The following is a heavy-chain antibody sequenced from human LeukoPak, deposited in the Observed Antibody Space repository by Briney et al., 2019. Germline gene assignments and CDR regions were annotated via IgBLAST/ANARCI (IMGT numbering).Heavy chain of an antibody. CDR2: IYHSGST. CDR1: SGSISRGGYS. D-gene: IGHD4-17*01. J-gene: IGHJ5*02. V-gene: IGHV4-30-2*01. CDR3: ARSSDYGEGWFDP. Sequence: PSETLSLTCAVSSGSISRGGYSWNWLRQPPGKGLEWIGYIYHSGSTYYNPSLKSRVTISVDRFKNQFSLKLSTVTAADTAVYYCARSSDYGEGWFDPWGQGTLVTVSS.